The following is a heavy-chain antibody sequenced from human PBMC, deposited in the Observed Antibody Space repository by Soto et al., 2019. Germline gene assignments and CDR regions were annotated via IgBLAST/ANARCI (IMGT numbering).Heavy chain of an antibody. V-gene: IGHV3-21*01. CDR3: AREDGIVGASSAFDY. J-gene: IGHJ4*02. CDR1: GFTFCTYN. CDR2: INGRGNYI. D-gene: IGHD1-26*01. Sequence: EVLLVESGGGLVKPGGSLRLSCAASGFTFCTYNMNWVRQAPGKGLEWVSSINGRGNYIYYTDAVKGRFTISRDNAKTSLYLQMNSLRAEDTAVYYCAREDGIVGASSAFDYWGQGTLVTVSS.